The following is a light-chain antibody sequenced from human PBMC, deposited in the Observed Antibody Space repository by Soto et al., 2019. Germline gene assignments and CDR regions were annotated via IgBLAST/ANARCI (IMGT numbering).Light chain of an antibody. Sequence: ETMMTQSPDTLSVSLGERSTLSCRASQSLRSSLAWYQQKPGQAPRLLIYDASSRATGIPDRFSGSGSGTDFTLTISRLEPEDFAVYYCQQYGSSPTFGQGTKVDIK. CDR3: QQYGSSPT. V-gene: IGKV3-20*01. CDR2: DAS. CDR1: QSLRSSL. J-gene: IGKJ1*01.